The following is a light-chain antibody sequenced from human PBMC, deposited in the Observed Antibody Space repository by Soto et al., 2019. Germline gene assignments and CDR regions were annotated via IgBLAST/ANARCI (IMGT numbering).Light chain of an antibody. CDR3: CSYAGSSTYVV. J-gene: IGLJ2*01. Sequence: QSALTQPASVSGSPGQSITISCTGTSSDVGSYNLVSWYQQHPCKAPKLMICEGSKRPSGVSNRFSGSKSGNTASLTISGLQAEDEADYYCCSYAGSSTYVVFGGGTQLTVL. V-gene: IGLV2-23*01. CDR1: SSDVGSYNL. CDR2: EGS.